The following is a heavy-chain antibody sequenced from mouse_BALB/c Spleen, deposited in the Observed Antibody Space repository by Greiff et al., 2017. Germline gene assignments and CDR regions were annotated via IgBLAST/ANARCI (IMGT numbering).Heavy chain of an antibody. J-gene: IGHJ3*01. CDR2: ISDGGSYT. CDR1: GFTFSDYY. Sequence: EVNLVESGGGLVKPGGSLKLSCAASGFTFSDYYMYWVRQTPEKRLEWVATISDGGSYTYYPDSVKGRFTISRDNAKNNLYLQMSSLKSEDTAMYYCAKVVYGAFAYWGQGTLVTVSA. V-gene: IGHV5-4*02. CDR3: AKVVYGAFAY. D-gene: IGHD1-1*02.